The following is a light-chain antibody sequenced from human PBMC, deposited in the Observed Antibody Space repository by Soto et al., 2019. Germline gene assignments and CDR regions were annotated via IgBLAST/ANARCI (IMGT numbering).Light chain of an antibody. CDR3: QQYGSSGT. Sequence: DIVLTQSQGTLSLSPGERAALSCLASQSVSNNYLAWYQQKPGQAPRLLIYGASNRATGIPDRFSGSGSGTDFTLTISRLEPEDFAVYYCQQYGSSGTFGQGTKVDIK. V-gene: IGKV3-20*01. CDR2: GAS. J-gene: IGKJ1*01. CDR1: QSVSNNY.